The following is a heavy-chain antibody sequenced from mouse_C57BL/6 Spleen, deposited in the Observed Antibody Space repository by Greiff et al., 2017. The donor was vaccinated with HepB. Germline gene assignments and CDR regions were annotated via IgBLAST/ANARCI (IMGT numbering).Heavy chain of an antibody. D-gene: IGHD2-3*01. J-gene: IGHJ4*01. Sequence: QVQLQQSGPELVKPGASVKISCKASRYAFSSSWMNWVKQRPGKGLEWIGRIYPGDGDTNYNGKFKGKATLTADKSSSTAYMQLSSLTSEDSAVYFCARWGNDGYYVTMDYWGQGTSVTVSS. CDR3: ARWGNDGYYVTMDY. CDR1: RYAFSSSW. CDR2: IYPGDGDT. V-gene: IGHV1-82*01.